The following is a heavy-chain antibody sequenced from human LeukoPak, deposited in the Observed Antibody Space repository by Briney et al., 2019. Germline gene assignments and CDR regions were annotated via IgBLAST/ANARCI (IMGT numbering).Heavy chain of an antibody. V-gene: IGHV3-66*01. CDR1: GFTVSSNY. CDR2: IYSGGST. CDR3: ARGSGGYYDSGRRYYYGMDV. Sequence: GGSLRLSCAASGFTVSSNYMSWVRQAPGKGLEWVSVIYSGGSTYHADSVKGRFTISRDNSKNTLYLQMNSLRAEDTAVYYCARGSGGYYDSGRRYYYGMDVWGQGTTVTASS. D-gene: IGHD3-22*01. J-gene: IGHJ6*02.